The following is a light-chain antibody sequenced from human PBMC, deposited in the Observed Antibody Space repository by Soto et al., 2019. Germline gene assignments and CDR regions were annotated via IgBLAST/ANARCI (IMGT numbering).Light chain of an antibody. CDR2: GAS. V-gene: IGKV3-20*01. CDR3: QQYGSSPRT. CDR1: QSVNTN. J-gene: IGKJ4*01. Sequence: EIEMTQSPATLSVSPGERATLSCRASQSVNTNLAWYQQKPGQAPRLLIYGASTRATGIPDRFSGSGSGTDFTLTISRLEPEDFAVYYCQQYGSSPRTFGGGTKVEIK.